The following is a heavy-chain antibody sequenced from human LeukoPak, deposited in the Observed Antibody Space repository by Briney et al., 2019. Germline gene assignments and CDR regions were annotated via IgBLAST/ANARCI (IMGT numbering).Heavy chain of an antibody. CDR1: GGTFSSYA. D-gene: IGHD1-26*01. Sequence: SVKVSCKASGGTFSSYAISWVRQAPGQGLEWMGGIIPIFGTANYAQKFQGRVTITADESTSTAYMELSSLRSEDTAVYYCAVPPTFSGSYFDYWGQGTLVTVSS. CDR3: AVPPTFSGSYFDY. V-gene: IGHV1-69*01. CDR2: IIPIFGTA. J-gene: IGHJ4*02.